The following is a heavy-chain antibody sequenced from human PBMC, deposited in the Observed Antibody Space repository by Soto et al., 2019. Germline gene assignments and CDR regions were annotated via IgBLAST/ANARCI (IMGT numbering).Heavy chain of an antibody. CDR2: IVPLFRTT. D-gene: IGHD6-13*01. J-gene: IGHJ4*02. CDR3: ARNLLAAAGRSGD. CDR1: GDTFTSYA. V-gene: IGHV1-69*01. Sequence: QVQLIQSGAEVKKPGSSVKVSCKISGDTFTSYAVSWVRQAPGQGLEWVGGIVPLFRTTDYAQKFQGRVTITADQSTNTAYMELSSLRSDDTAVYYCARNLLAAAGRSGDWGQGTLVTVSS.